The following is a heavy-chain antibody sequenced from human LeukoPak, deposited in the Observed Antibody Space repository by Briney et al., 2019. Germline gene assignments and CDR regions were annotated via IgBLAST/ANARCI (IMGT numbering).Heavy chain of an antibody. CDR2: IYYSGST. Sequence: PSETLSLTCAVYGGSFSGYYWSWIRQPPGKGLEWIGYIYYSGSTNYNPSLKSRVTISVDTSKNQFSLKLSSVTAADTAVYYCARGRADWGPYYYYMDVWGKGTTVTISS. CDR3: ARGRADWGPYYYYMDV. CDR1: GGSFSGYY. J-gene: IGHJ6*03. V-gene: IGHV4-59*01. D-gene: IGHD2-21*01.